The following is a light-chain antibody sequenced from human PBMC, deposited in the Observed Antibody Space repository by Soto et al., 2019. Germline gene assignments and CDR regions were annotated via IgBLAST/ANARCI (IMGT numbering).Light chain of an antibody. Sequence: EIVLTQSPGTLSLSPGERATLSCRASQSVSSRYSAWYQQKPGQAPRLLIYGASTRATGIPDRFSGSGSETDFTLTISRLEPDDVATYFCQQSYRTPYTFGQGTKLDIK. CDR1: QSVSSRY. CDR3: QQSYRTPYT. J-gene: IGKJ2*01. V-gene: IGKV3-20*01. CDR2: GAS.